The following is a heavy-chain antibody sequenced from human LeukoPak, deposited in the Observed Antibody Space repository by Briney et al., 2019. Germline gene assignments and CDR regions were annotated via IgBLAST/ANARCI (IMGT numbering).Heavy chain of an antibody. J-gene: IGHJ3*02. V-gene: IGHV4-4*02. CDR2: IYHSGST. Sequence: SETLSLTCAVSGGSISSSNWWSWVRQPPGKGLEWIGEIYHSGSTNYNPSLKSRVTISVDKSKNQFSLKLSSVTAADTAVYYCAREYSSGFRAFDIWGQGTMVTVSS. D-gene: IGHD6-19*01. CDR3: AREYSSGFRAFDI. CDR1: GGSISSSNW.